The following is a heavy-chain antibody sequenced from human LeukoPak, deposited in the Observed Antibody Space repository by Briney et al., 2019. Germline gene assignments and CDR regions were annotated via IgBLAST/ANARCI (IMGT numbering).Heavy chain of an antibody. Sequence: ASVKVSCKASGYTFTSYYMHWVRQAPGQGLEWMGIINPSGGSTSYAQEFQGRVTMTRDMSTSTVYMELSSLRSEDTAVYYCARAAPGITGTTVFSWFDPWGQGTLVTVSS. V-gene: IGHV1-46*01. CDR3: ARAAPGITGTTVFSWFDP. CDR1: GYTFTSYY. J-gene: IGHJ5*02. CDR2: INPSGGST. D-gene: IGHD1-7*01.